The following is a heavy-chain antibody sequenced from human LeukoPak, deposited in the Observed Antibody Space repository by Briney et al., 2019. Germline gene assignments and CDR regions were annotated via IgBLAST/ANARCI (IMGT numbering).Heavy chain of an antibody. CDR3: ARDIELFGYSSSWSILDY. CDR2: IYTSGST. J-gene: IGHJ4*02. Sequence: PSETLSLTCTVSGGSISSYYWSWIRQPAGKGLEWIGRIYTSGSTNYNPSLKSRVTMSVDTSKNQFSLKLSSVTAADTAVYYCARDIELFGYSSSWSILDYWGQGTLVTVSS. V-gene: IGHV4-4*07. CDR1: GGSISSYY. D-gene: IGHD6-13*01.